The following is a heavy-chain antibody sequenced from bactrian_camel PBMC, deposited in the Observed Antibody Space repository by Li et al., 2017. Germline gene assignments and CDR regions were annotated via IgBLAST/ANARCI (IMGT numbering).Heavy chain of an antibody. V-gene: IGHV3-2*01. CDR1: GFPFHNYY. CDR2: LTTAGNT. Sequence: VQLVESGGGLVQPGGSLRLSCVASGFPFHNYYMTWVRQAPGKGREQVASLTTAGNTDYAASVKGRFTISKDIAKNTLYLQMNGLKPEDTAMYYCATVSCLYWNQIVVRGQGTQVTVS. CDR3: ATVSCLYWNQIVV. D-gene: IGHD8*01. J-gene: IGHJ4*01.